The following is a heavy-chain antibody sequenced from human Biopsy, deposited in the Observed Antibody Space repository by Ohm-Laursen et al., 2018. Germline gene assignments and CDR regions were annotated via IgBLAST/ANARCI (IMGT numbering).Heavy chain of an antibody. Sequence: GTLSLTCPVSGGSISSFYWTWTRQPPGKRPEWIGDISDSGSTNYKPSLKSRLIISVDTSKNQFSLNLSSVTAADTAVYYCARRGSGGRSFDHWGQGTLVTVSS. CDR2: ISDSGST. CDR3: ARRGSGGRSFDH. V-gene: IGHV4-59*08. D-gene: IGHD2-15*01. J-gene: IGHJ4*02. CDR1: GGSISSFY.